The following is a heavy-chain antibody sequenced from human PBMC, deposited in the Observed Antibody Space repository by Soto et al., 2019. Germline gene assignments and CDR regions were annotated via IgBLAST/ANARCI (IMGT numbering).Heavy chain of an antibody. Sequence: LSLTCTVSGASISSSSYSWGWIRQPPGKGLEWIGNIHHGGNTYYNPSLKSRVTISVDTSRDQFSLKLSSVTAADTAVYYCARHVFTTVVRGFLITFEYYSGLDVWGQGTTVTVSS. J-gene: IGHJ6*02. D-gene: IGHD3-10*01. CDR3: ARHVFTTVVRGFLITFEYYSGLDV. V-gene: IGHV4-39*01. CDR2: IHHGGNT. CDR1: GASISSSSYS.